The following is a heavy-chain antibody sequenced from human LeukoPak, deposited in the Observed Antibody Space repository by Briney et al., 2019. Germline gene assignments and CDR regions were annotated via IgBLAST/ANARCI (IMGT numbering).Heavy chain of an antibody. V-gene: IGHV1-2*02. CDR3: ARLSGDSRFTNWFDP. CDR2: INPNSGGT. Sequence: ASVKVSCKASGYTFTGYYMHWVRQAPGQGLEWMGWINPNSGGTNYAQKFQGRVTMTRDTSISTAYMELSSLRSEDTAVYYCARLSGDSRFTNWFDPWGQGTLVTVSS. CDR1: GYTFTGYY. D-gene: IGHD6-13*01. J-gene: IGHJ5*02.